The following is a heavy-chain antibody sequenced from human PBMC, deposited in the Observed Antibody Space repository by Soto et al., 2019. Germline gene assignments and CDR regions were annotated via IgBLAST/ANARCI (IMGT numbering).Heavy chain of an antibody. Sequence: GGSLRLSCAASGFTFSSYSMNWVRQAPGKGLEWVSYISSSSSTIYYADSVKGRFTISRDNVKNSLYLQMNSLRAEDTAVYYCARVRGTDILTGYYFDYWGQGTLVTVSS. D-gene: IGHD3-9*01. CDR3: ARVRGTDILTGYYFDY. V-gene: IGHV3-48*01. CDR2: ISSSSSTI. CDR1: GFTFSSYS. J-gene: IGHJ4*02.